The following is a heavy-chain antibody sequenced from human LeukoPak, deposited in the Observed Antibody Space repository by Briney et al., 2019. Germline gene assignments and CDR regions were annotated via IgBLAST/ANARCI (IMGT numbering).Heavy chain of an antibody. CDR1: DFNFSSYT. Sequence: GGSLRLSCDGSDFNFSSYTMNWVRQAPGKGLEWVASISSSAKYIYYADSVGGRFTISRDDAKKSLFLHMNSLRGEDTALYYCAAWDDFGPFVAFEHWGQGTLVTVSS. J-gene: IGHJ4*02. V-gene: IGHV3-21*01. CDR2: ISSSAKYI. CDR3: AAWDDFGPFVAFEH. D-gene: IGHD4-17*01.